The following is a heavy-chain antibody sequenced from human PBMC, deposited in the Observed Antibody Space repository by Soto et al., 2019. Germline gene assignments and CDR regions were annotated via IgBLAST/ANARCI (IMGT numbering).Heavy chain of an antibody. J-gene: IGHJ4*02. CDR3: ARDYGHDCSGGSCYLFC. CDR2: IIPMFGTA. D-gene: IGHD2-15*01. Sequence: QVQLVQSGAEVKKPGSSVRVSCKASGGTFSSYALNWVRQAPGQGLEWMVGIIPMFGTARYAQKFQGRVTITADESTSTVHMELSSLRSEDTAVYYCARDYGHDCSGGSCYLFCWGQGTLVTVSS. CDR1: GGTFSSYA. V-gene: IGHV1-69*01.